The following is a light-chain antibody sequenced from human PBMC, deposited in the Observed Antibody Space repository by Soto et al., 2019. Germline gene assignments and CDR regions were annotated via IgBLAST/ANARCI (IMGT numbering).Light chain of an antibody. CDR1: QTIFFSSTNKNY. CDR3: QQYYNPPLS. CDR2: WAS. Sequence: DIVMTQSPDSLAVSLGERATLNCKSSQTIFFSSTNKNYLAWYQQKPGQPPKLLIYWASTRESGVPDRFSGSGSGTDFPLTISSLQAEDVAVYYCQQYYNPPLSFGGGTKVEIK. J-gene: IGKJ4*01. V-gene: IGKV4-1*01.